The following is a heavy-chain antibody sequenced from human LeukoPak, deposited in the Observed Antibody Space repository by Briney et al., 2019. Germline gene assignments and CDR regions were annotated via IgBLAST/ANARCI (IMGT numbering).Heavy chain of an antibody. D-gene: IGHD3-10*01. V-gene: IGHV4-39*01. CDR2: IYYSGST. CDR1: GGSIRSSTSY. Sequence: SETLSLTCTVSGGSIRSSTSYWGWIRQPPGKGLEWIGSIYYSGSTYYNPSLKSRVTISVDTSKNQFSLKLSSVTAADTAVYYCARTRSITMVRGAKKIDNWFDPWGQGTLVTVSS. J-gene: IGHJ5*02. CDR3: ARTRSITMVRGAKKIDNWFDP.